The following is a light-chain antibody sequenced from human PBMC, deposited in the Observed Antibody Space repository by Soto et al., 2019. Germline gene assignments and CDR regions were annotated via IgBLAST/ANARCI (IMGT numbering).Light chain of an antibody. Sequence: QSVLTQPASVSGSPGQSIAISCTGTSSDVGGYNYVSWYQQVPGKAPKLMIYDVGNRPAGGSNRFSGTKSGNTASLTITKLQFEDGPEYSCSSFTPSSTYVFVTGTKVPAL. J-gene: IGLJ1*01. CDR1: SSDVGGYNY. CDR2: DVG. CDR3: SSFTPSSTYV. V-gene: IGLV2-14*01.